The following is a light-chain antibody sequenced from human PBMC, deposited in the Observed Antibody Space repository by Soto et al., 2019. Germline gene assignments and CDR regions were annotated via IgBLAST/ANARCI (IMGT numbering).Light chain of an antibody. Sequence: AIRMTQSPSSFSASTGDRVTITCRAIQGISSYLAWYQQKPWKAPKLLIYAASTLQSGVPSRFSGSGSGTDFTLTISCLQSEDFATYYCQQYYSYPWTFGQGTKVEIK. J-gene: IGKJ1*01. CDR3: QQYYSYPWT. V-gene: IGKV1-8*01. CDR2: AAS. CDR1: QGISSY.